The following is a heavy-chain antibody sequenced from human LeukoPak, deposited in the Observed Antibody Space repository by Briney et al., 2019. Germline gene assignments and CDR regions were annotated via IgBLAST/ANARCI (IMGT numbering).Heavy chain of an antibody. V-gene: IGHV4-4*07. J-gene: IGHJ3*02. D-gene: IGHD3-3*01. CDR2: IYTSGST. CDR3: ARDGRITIFGVVHDAFDI. CDR1: GGSISSYY. Sequence: SETLSLTCTVSGGSISSYYWSWIRQPAGKGLEWIGRIYTSGSTNYNPSLKSRVTMSVDTSKNQSSLKLSSVTAADTAVYYCARDGRITIFGVVHDAFDIWGQGTMVTVSS.